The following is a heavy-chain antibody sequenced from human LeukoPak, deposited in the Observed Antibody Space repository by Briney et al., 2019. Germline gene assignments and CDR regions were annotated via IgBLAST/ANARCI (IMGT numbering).Heavy chain of an antibody. J-gene: IGHJ4*02. D-gene: IGHD6-19*01. CDR1: GYTFTSYD. Sequence: ASVKVSCKASGYTFTSYDINWVRQAPGQGLELMGWMTPNSGNTGYAQKFQGRVTMTRNTSISTAYMELSSLRSEDTAVYYCARRTRSSSGWYHYWGQGTLVTVSS. CDR3: ARRTRSSSGWYHY. CDR2: MTPNSGNT. V-gene: IGHV1-8*01.